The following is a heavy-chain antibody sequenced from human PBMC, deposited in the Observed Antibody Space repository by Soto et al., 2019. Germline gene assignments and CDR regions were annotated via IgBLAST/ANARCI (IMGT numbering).Heavy chain of an antibody. CDR2: VYYTGSS. CDR1: GGSISGPY. V-gene: IGHV4-59*11. J-gene: IGHJ4*02. CDR3: ARSVAGHGEQIDY. D-gene: IGHD2-21*01. Sequence: KTSETLSLTCSVSGGSISGPYWSWIRQSPGKGLGWLGYVYYTGSSNYSPSLRSRVSISVDTSKNEFSLRLSSVTAADTAVYFCARSVAGHGEQIDYWGQGTQVTVSS.